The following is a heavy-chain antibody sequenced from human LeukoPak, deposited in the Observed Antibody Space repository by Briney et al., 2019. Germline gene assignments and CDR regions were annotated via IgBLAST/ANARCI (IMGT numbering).Heavy chain of an antibody. V-gene: IGHV3-7*01. J-gene: IGHJ3*02. Sequence: PGGSLRLSCAASGFTFSSYSMNWVRQAPGKGLEWVANIKQDGSEKYYVDSVKGRFTISRDNAKNSLYVQMNSLRAEDTAVYYCARDLGQRYCSSPSCYKFGVFDIGGQGTMVTVSS. CDR2: IKQDGSEK. CDR3: ARDLGQRYCSSPSCYKFGVFDI. CDR1: GFTFSSYS. D-gene: IGHD2-2*02.